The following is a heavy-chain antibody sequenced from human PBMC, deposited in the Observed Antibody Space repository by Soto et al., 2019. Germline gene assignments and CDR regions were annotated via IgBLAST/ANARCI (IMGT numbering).Heavy chain of an antibody. CDR1: GYTFTSYG. Sequence: GASVKVSCKASGYTFTSYGISWVRQAPGQGLEWMGWISAYNGNTNYAQKLQGRVTMTTDTSTSTAYMELRSLRSDDTAVYYCARGPHVGSTVTGWFDPWGQGTLVTVSS. CDR2: ISAYNGNT. J-gene: IGHJ5*02. D-gene: IGHD6-13*01. CDR3: ARGPHVGSTVTGWFDP. V-gene: IGHV1-18*01.